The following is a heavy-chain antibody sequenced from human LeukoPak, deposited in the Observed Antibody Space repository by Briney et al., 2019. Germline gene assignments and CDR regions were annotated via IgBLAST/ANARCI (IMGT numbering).Heavy chain of an antibody. V-gene: IGHV3-23*01. CDR3: AKASSGWVYY. J-gene: IGHJ4*02. CDR1: GGSISSYY. CDR2: ISGSGGST. D-gene: IGHD6-19*01. Sequence: PSETLSLTCTVSGGSISSYYWSWIRHPPGKGLEWVSGISGSGGSTYYADSVKGRFTISRDNSKNTLYLQMNSLRAEDTAVYYCAKASSGWVYYWGQGTLVTVSS.